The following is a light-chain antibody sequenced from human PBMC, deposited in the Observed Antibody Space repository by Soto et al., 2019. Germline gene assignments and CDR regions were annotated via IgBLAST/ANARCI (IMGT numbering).Light chain of an antibody. CDR2: GAS. V-gene: IGKV3-15*01. Sequence: EILMTQSPATLSVSPGERATLSCRASQSVDSNLAWYQQKPGQAPRLLIYGASTRATGISVRFSGSGSGTEFTLTISSLQSEDFGVYYCQQYNNWPPVTFGQGTKVDIK. CDR3: QQYNNWPPVT. CDR1: QSVDSN. J-gene: IGKJ1*01.